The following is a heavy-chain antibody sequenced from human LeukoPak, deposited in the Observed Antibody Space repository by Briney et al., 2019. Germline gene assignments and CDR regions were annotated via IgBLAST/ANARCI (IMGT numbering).Heavy chain of an antibody. V-gene: IGHV3-7*01. CDR2: IKEDGGEK. J-gene: IGHJ4*02. CDR3: VRDRGYCSGGTCYALWDH. Sequence: GGSLRLSCAASGFTFSNYWMTWVRQAPGKGLEWVAHIKEDGGEKHYVDPVKGRFTISRDNAKNSLYLQMNSLRAEDTAMYYCVRDRGYCSGGTCYALWDHWGQGTLVTVSS. CDR1: GFTFSNYW. D-gene: IGHD2-15*01.